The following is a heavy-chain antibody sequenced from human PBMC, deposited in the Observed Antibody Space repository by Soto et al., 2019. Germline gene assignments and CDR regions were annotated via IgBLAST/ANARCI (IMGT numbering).Heavy chain of an antibody. V-gene: IGHV4-59*01. J-gene: IGHJ6*02. CDR2: IYYSGST. CDR1: GGSISSYY. CDR3: ARVKGGYYYGMDV. D-gene: IGHD3-16*01. Sequence: QVQLQESGPGLVKPSETLSLTCTVSGGSISSYYWSWIRQPPGKGLEWIGYIYYSGSTNYNPSLKSRVTISVDTSKNQCSLKLSSVTAADTAVYYCARVKGGYYYGMDVWGQGTTVTVSS.